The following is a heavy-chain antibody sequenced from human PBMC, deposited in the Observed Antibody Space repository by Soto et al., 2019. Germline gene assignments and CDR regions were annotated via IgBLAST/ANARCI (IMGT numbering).Heavy chain of an antibody. Sequence: KFQGRVTITRDTSASTAYMELSSLRSEDTAVYYCAREGCSNGVCYDNAFYIWGQGTMVTVSS. V-gene: IGHV1-3*01. D-gene: IGHD2-8*01. J-gene: IGHJ3*02. CDR3: AREGCSNGVCYDNAFYI.